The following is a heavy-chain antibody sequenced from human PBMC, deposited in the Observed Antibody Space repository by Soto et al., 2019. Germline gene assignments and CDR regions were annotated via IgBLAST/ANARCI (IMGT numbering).Heavy chain of an antibody. CDR3: ARGRGEFDA. V-gene: IGHV4-34*01. CDR2: INHSGTT. J-gene: IGHJ5*02. Sequence: SETLSLTFSVYGASLSDNYCDWLRQPPGKGLEWIGEINHSGTTNYNPSLRSRVTISIDTSKNQLSLNLRSVSSADTAVYYFARGRGEFDAWGPGTPVTDSS. D-gene: IGHD2-21*01. CDR1: GASLSDNY.